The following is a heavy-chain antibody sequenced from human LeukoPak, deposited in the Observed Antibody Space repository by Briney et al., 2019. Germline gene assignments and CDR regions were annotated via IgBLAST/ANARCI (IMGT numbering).Heavy chain of an antibody. CDR3: ASPFTGTTYYYYGMDV. CDR2: IIPILGIA. J-gene: IGHJ6*02. V-gene: IGHV1-69*04. Sequence: ASVKVSCKASGGTFSSYAISWVRQAPGQGLECMGRIIPILGIANYAQKFQGRVTITADKSTSTAYMELSSLRSEDTAVYYCASPFTGTTYYYYGMDVWGQGTTVTVSS. CDR1: GGTFSSYA. D-gene: IGHD4-11*01.